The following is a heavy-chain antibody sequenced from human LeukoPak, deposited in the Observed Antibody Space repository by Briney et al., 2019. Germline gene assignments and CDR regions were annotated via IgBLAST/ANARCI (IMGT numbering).Heavy chain of an antibody. CDR1: GFTVSSNY. J-gene: IGHJ6*03. D-gene: IGHD3-10*01. V-gene: IGHV3-66*04. CDR2: IYSGDNT. Sequence: GGSLRLSCAASGFTVSSNYMSWVRQAPGKGLEWVSVIYSGDNTYYADSVKGRFTISRDNSKNTLYLQMNSLRAEDTAVYYCARHGSITMIRGRLRYYYMDVWGKGTTVTISS. CDR3: ARHGSITMIRGRLRYYYMDV.